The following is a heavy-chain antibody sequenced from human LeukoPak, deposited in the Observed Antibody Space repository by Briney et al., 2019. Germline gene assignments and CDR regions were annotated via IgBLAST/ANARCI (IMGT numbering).Heavy chain of an antibody. D-gene: IGHD3-3*01. Sequence: ASVKVSCKVSGYTLTELTMHWVRQAPGKGLEWMGGFDPEDGETIYAQKFQGRVTMTEDTSTDTAYMELSSLRSEDTAVYYCATEKLTIFGVVRRGFDSWGQGTLVTVSS. J-gene: IGHJ5*01. CDR1: GYTLTELT. CDR3: ATEKLTIFGVVRRGFDS. CDR2: FDPEDGET. V-gene: IGHV1-24*01.